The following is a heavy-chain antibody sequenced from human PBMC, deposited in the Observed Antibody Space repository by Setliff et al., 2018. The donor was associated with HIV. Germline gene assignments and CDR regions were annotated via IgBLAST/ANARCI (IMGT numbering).Heavy chain of an antibody. D-gene: IGHD1-1*01. CDR1: EFTFSSYA. CDR2: MPDDGSKE. Sequence: PGGSLRLSCVASEFTFSSYAMHWVRQAPGKGLEWVAVMPDDGSKEYYADSVEGRFTISRDNNKNTLYLQMNSLRAEDTAVYYCAKDGHDQDHYYHMDVWGKGTTVTVSS. J-gene: IGHJ6*03. V-gene: IGHV3-30*07. CDR3: AKDGHDQDHYYHMDV.